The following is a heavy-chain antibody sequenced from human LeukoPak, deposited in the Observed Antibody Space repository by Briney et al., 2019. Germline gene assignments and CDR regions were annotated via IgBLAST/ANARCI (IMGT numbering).Heavy chain of an antibody. CDR3: ASSYDSSGYPHGPFDY. V-gene: IGHV1-69*01. D-gene: IGHD3-22*01. Sequence: SVKVSCKASGGTFSSYAISWVRQAPGQGLEWMGGIIPIFGTANYAQKFQGRVTITADESTSTAYMDLSSLRSEDTAVYYCASSYDSSGYPHGPFDYWGQGTLVTVSS. CDR2: IIPIFGTA. CDR1: GGTFSSYA. J-gene: IGHJ4*02.